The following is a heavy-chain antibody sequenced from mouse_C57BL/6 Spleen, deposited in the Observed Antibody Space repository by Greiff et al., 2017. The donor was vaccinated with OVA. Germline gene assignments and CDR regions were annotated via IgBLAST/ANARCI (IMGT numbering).Heavy chain of an antibody. CDR3: ARLGGLGQIDV. V-gene: IGHV1-81*01. CDR2: IYPRSGNT. D-gene: IGHD4-1*01. CDR1: GYTFTSYG. Sequence: QVQLKQSGAELARPGASVKLSCKASGYTFTSYGISWVKQRTGQGLEWIGEIYPRSGNTYYNEKFKGKATLTADKSSSTAYMELRSLTSEDSAVYFCARLGGLGQIDVWGTGTTVTVSS. J-gene: IGHJ1*03.